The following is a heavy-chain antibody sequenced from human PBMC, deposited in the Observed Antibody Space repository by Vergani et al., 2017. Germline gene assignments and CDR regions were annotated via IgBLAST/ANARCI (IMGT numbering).Heavy chain of an antibody. CDR2: MNPNSGNT. CDR3: ARWQGGRPLRRQYSSYHFDY. J-gene: IGHJ4*02. D-gene: IGHD6-6*01. Sequence: QVQLVQSGAEVKKPGASVKVSCKASGYTFTSYDINWVRQATGQGLEWMGWMNPNSGNTGYAQKFQGRVTMTRNTSISTAYMELSSLRSEDTAVYYCARWQGGRPLRRQYSSYHFDYWGQGTLVTSPQ. V-gene: IGHV1-8*01. CDR1: GYTFTSYD.